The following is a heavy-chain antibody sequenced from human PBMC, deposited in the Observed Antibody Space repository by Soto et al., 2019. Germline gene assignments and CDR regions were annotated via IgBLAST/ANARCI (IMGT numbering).Heavy chain of an antibody. CDR2: MNPNSGNT. J-gene: IGHJ6*03. CDR3: ERGDLICSGGSGPPKYSYSYRDV. Sequence: ASVKVSCKASGYTFTSYDINWVRQATGQGLEWMGWMNPNSGNTGYAQKFQGRVTMTRNTSISTAYMELSSLRSEDTAVYYCERGDLICSGGSGPPKYSYSYRDVGGKGTRVT. D-gene: IGHD2-15*01. CDR1: GYTFTSYD. V-gene: IGHV1-8*01.